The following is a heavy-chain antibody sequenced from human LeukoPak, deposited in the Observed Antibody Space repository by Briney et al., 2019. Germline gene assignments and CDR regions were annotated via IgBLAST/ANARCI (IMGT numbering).Heavy chain of an antibody. CDR2: INPTGGST. J-gene: IGHJ4*02. Sequence: ASVKVSCKASVYIFTSYYMHWVRQAPGEGLEWMGIINPTGGSTSYAQKFQGRVTITADKSTSTAYMELSSLRSEDTAVHYCARLENLGTTGMRDDYWGQGTLVTVSS. D-gene: IGHD4-11*01. CDR3: ARLENLGTTGMRDDY. CDR1: VYIFTSYY. V-gene: IGHV1-46*01.